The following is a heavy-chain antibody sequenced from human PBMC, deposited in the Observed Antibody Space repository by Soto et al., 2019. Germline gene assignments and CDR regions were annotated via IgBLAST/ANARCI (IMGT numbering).Heavy chain of an antibody. D-gene: IGHD3-22*01. V-gene: IGHV1-2*06. CDR3: AREDYYDSSGYDYYYYYGMDV. CDR2: INPKSGGT. J-gene: IGHJ6*02. CDR1: GYSFTDYH. Sequence: GASVKVSCKASGYSFTDYHIHWVRQAPGQGLEWLGRINPKSGGTSTAQKFQGRVTITADKSTSTAYMELSSLRSEDTAVYYCAREDYYDSSGYDYYYYYGMDVWGQGTTVTVSS.